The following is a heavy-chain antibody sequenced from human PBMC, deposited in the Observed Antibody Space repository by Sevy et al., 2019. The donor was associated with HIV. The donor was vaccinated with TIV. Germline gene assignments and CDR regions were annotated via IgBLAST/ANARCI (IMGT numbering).Heavy chain of an antibody. D-gene: IGHD2-2*01. Sequence: ASVKVSCKASGGTFSSYAISWVRQAPGQGLEWMGGIIPIFGTANYAQKFQGRVTITADESTSTAYMELSSLRSEDTAVYYYARTLTLVVVPAASGYYYYGMDVWGQGTTVTVSS. CDR3: ARTLTLVVVPAASGYYYYGMDV. J-gene: IGHJ6*02. CDR2: IIPIFGTA. V-gene: IGHV1-69*13. CDR1: GGTFSSYA.